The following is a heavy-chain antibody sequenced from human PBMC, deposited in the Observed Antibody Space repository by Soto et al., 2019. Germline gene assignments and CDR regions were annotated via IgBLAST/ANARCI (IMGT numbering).Heavy chain of an antibody. CDR2: ISYDGSNK. CDR1: GFTFSSYG. Sequence: ESGGGVVQPGRSLRLSCAASGFTFSSYGMHWVRQAPGKGLEWVAVISYDGSNKYYADSVKGRFTISRDNSKNTLYLQMNSLRAEDTAVYYYAKDLYGDSSFGYFDLWGRGTLVTVSS. V-gene: IGHV3-30*18. J-gene: IGHJ2*01. D-gene: IGHD4-17*01. CDR3: AKDLYGDSSFGYFDL.